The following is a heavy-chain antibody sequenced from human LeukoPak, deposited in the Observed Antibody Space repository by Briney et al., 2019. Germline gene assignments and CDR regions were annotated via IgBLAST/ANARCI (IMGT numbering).Heavy chain of an antibody. CDR1: GFTFSSYG. Sequence: GGSLRLSCAASGFTFSSYGMHWVRQAPGKGLEWVAFIRYDGSNKYYADSVKGRFTISRDNSKNTLYLQMNSLRAEDTAVYYCAKDFGPWYYDSSGYYFDYWGQGTLVTVSS. CDR2: IRYDGSNK. D-gene: IGHD3-22*01. V-gene: IGHV3-30*02. CDR3: AKDFGPWYYDSSGYYFDY. J-gene: IGHJ4*02.